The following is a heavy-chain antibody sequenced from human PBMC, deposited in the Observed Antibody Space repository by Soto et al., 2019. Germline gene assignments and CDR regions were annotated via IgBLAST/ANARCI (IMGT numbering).Heavy chain of an antibody. Sequence: SETLSLTCTVSGGSISSYYWSWIRQPPGKGLEWIGYIYYSGSTNYNPSLKSRVTITVDTSKNQFSLKLSSVTAADTAVYYCARHLMAELWFGDWVGEENAFDIWGQGTMVTVSS. CDR1: GGSISSYY. J-gene: IGHJ3*02. CDR3: ARHLMAELWFGDWVGEENAFDI. V-gene: IGHV4-59*08. CDR2: IYYSGST. D-gene: IGHD3-10*01.